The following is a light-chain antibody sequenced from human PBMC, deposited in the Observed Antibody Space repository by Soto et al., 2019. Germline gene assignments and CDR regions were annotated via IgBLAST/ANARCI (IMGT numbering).Light chain of an antibody. J-gene: IGKJ1*01. Sequence: DIQMTQYPSTLSAAVGDRVTITCRASQSIGSWLAWFQQKPGKAPKLFIYQASNLESGVPSRFRGTESGTEFTLTISSLQPDDFATYYCQQYSTNPWTFGQGTKVEIK. V-gene: IGKV1-5*03. CDR3: QQYSTNPWT. CDR1: QSIGSW. CDR2: QAS.